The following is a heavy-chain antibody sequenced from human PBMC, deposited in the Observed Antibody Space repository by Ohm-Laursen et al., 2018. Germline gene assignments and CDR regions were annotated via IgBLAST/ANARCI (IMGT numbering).Heavy chain of an antibody. CDR2: ISWNSGSI. J-gene: IGHJ3*02. Sequence: SLRLSCAASGFTFSDYAMHWVRQAQGTGLEWVSGISWNSGSIGYADSVKGRFTISRDNAKNSLYLQMNSLRAEDTALYYCSKDHAPYGSCLRSAFDIWGQGTMVTVSS. D-gene: IGHD6-13*01. CDR1: GFTFSDYA. V-gene: IGHV3-9*01. CDR3: SKDHAPYGSCLRSAFDI.